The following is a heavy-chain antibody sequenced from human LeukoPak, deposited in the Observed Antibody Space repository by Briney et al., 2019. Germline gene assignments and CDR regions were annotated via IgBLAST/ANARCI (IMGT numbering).Heavy chain of an antibody. CDR3: ARRRYDASGYYPSRGRYFDY. D-gene: IGHD3-22*01. V-gene: IGHV4-34*01. CDR2: INHSGST. J-gene: IGHJ4*02. CDR1: GGSFSGYY. Sequence: SETLSLSCAVYGGSFSGYYWSWIRQPPGKGLEWIGEINHSGSTNYNPSLKSRVTISVDTSKNQFSLKLSSVTAADTAVYYCARRRYDASGYYPSRGRYFDYWGQGTLVTVSS.